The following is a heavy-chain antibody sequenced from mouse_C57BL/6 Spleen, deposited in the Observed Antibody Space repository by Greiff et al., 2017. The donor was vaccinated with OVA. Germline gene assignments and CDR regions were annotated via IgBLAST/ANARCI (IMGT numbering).Heavy chain of an antibody. CDR2: INYDGSST. CDR1: GFTFSDYY. Sequence: EVKLVESEGGLVQPGSSMKLSCTASGFTFSDYYMAWVRQVPEKGLEWVANINYDGSSTYYLDSLKSRFIISRDNAKNILYLQMSSLKSEDTATYYCARGSYFYAMDYWGQGTSVTVSS. D-gene: IGHD2-10*01. CDR3: ARGSYFYAMDY. V-gene: IGHV5-16*01. J-gene: IGHJ4*01.